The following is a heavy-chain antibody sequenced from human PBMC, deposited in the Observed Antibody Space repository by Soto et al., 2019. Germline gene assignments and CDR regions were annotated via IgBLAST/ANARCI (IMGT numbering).Heavy chain of an antibody. CDR1: GGSLSSSSYY. J-gene: IGHJ4*02. CDR3: ASTTMVRGVIIRYFDY. CDR2: IYYSGST. D-gene: IGHD3-10*01. Sequence: SETLSLTCTVSGGSLSSSSYYWGWIRQPPGKGLEWIGSIYYSGSTYYNPSLKSRVTISVDTSKNQFSLKLSSVTAADTAVYYCASTTMVRGVIIRYFDYWGQGTLVTVSS. V-gene: IGHV4-39*01.